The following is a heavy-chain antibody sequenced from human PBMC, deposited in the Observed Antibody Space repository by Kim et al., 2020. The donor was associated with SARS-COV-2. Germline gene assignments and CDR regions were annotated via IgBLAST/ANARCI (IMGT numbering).Heavy chain of an antibody. CDR3: ARGRAGVVPSPILGLGPYYDFYAMDV. CDR1: GESFSGYH. J-gene: IGHJ6*02. Sequence: SETLSLTCAVFGESFSGYHWTWIRQSPGKGLEWIGEINHSGGTNCNPSLKSRVTISLDTSKNQFSLKLGSLSAADTAVYYCARGRAGVVPSPILGLGPYYDFYAMDVWGQGTTITVSS. V-gene: IGHV4-34*01. CDR2: INHSGGT. D-gene: IGHD3-3*01.